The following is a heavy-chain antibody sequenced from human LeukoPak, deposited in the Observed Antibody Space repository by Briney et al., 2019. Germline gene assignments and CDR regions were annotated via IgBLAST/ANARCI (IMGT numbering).Heavy chain of an antibody. CDR1: GFTFSSYG. Sequence: RPGGSLRLSCAASGFTFSSYGMHWIRQAPGKGLEWVAFIRYDGSNKYYADSVKGRFTISRDNSKNTLYLQMNNLRAEDTAIYYCATDSYVSGSYYRLFYWGQGTLVTVSS. CDR3: ATDSYVSGSYYRLFY. J-gene: IGHJ4*02. D-gene: IGHD3-10*01. CDR2: IRYDGSNK. V-gene: IGHV3-30*02.